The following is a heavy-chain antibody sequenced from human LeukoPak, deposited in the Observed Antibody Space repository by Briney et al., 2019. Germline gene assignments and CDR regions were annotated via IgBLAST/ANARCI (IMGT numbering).Heavy chain of an antibody. CDR3: ARAGGSSDWYAFGY. CDR1: GFTFSTYD. J-gene: IGHJ4*02. Sequence: GGSLRLSCVASGFTFSTYDMHWVRQATGKGLEWVSTIATAGDTYYPGSVKGRFTIARENAKNSLYLQMNSLRAEDTAVYYCARAGGSSDWYAFGYWGQGTLVTVSS. V-gene: IGHV3-13*01. CDR2: IATAGDT. D-gene: IGHD6-19*01.